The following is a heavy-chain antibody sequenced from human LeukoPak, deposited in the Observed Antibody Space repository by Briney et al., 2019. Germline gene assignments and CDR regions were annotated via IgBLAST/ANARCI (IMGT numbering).Heavy chain of an antibody. V-gene: IGHV4-38-2*02. CDR1: SYSISSGFY. Sequence: ASETLSLTCTVSSYSISSGFYWGWIRQPPGKGLEWIGNIYHSGSTYYNPSLKSRVTISVDTSKNQFSLKLSSVTAADTAVYYCARDMGYDSSGYYFDYWGQGTLVTVSS. CDR2: IYHSGST. J-gene: IGHJ4*02. CDR3: ARDMGYDSSGYYFDY. D-gene: IGHD3-22*01.